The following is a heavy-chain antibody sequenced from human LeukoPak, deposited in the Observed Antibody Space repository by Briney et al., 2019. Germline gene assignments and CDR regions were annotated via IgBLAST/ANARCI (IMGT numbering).Heavy chain of an antibody. J-gene: IGHJ4*02. CDR3: GKGSSTSGCPDY. CDR2: IRYDGSIK. Sequence: GGSLRLSCAASGFTFNSYGMHWVRQAPGKGLDWVAFIRYDGSIKHYADSVKGRFTISRDNSKNTLSLQMNSLRPEDTAVYYCGKGSSTSGCPDYWGQGTLVTVSS. CDR1: GFTFNSYG. V-gene: IGHV3-30*02. D-gene: IGHD6-19*01.